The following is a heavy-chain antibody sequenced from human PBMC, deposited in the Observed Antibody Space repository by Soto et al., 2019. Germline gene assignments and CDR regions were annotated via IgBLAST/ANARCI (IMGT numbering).Heavy chain of an antibody. V-gene: IGHV1-69*06. CDR3: ASRGDYQPYYYGMDV. J-gene: IGHJ6*02. CDR2: IIPIFGTA. CDR1: GGTFSSYA. D-gene: IGHD3-10*01. Sequence: QVQLVQSGAEVKKPGSSVKVSCKASGGTFSSYAISWVRQAPGQGLEWMGGIIPIFGTANYAQKFQGRVTITADKSASTAYMELSSVRCEDRGVYYCASRGDYQPYYYGMDVWGQGTTVTVSS.